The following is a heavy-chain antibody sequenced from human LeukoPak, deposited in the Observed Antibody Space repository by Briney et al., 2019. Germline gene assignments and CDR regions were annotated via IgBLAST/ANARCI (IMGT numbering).Heavy chain of an antibody. CDR3: ARRGGSGSYYSIGY. V-gene: IGHV4-31*03. Sequence: SETLSLTCTVSGGSISSGGYYWSWIRQHPGKGLEWIGYIYYGGSTYYNPSLKSRVTISVDTSKNQSSLKLSSVTAADTAVYYCARRGGSGSYYSIGYWGQGTLVTVSS. CDR2: IYYGGST. J-gene: IGHJ4*02. CDR1: GGSISSGGYY. D-gene: IGHD3-10*01.